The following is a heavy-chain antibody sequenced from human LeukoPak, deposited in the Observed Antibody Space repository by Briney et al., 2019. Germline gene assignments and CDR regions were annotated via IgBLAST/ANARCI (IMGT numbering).Heavy chain of an antibody. J-gene: IGHJ4*02. CDR1: GGSISSSSYY. CDR2: IYYSGST. V-gene: IGHV4-39*01. CDR3: ARRNRFCSGTSCYDY. Sequence: PSETLSLTCTVSGGSISSSSYYWDWIRQPPGKGLEWIGSIYYSGSTYYNPSLKSRVTMSVDTSKNQSSLKLTSVTAADTAVYYCARRNRFCSGTSCYDYWGQGTLVTVSS. D-gene: IGHD2-2*01.